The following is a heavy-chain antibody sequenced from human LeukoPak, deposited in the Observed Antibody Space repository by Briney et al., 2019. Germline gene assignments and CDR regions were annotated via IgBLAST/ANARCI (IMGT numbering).Heavy chain of an antibody. Sequence: GGSLRLSYAASGFTFSDYYMGWIRQAPGKGLECDSYITSSGTPIYYADSVKGRSTISRDNAKNSLDLQLNSLRAEDTAVYYCARGDTKYCNSASCHNPFDQLGQGTLVTVTS. CDR3: ARGDTKYCNSASCHNPFDQ. J-gene: IGHJ4*02. D-gene: IGHD2-2*02. CDR1: GFTFSDYY. CDR2: ITSSGTPI. V-gene: IGHV3-11*04.